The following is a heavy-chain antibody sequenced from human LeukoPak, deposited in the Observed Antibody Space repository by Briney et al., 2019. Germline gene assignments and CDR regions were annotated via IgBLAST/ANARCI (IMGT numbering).Heavy chain of an antibody. CDR2: IIPILGIA. CDR3: AKAPGLAAVFRRFDY. Sequence: SVKVSCKASGGTFSSYAISWVRQAPGQGLEWMGRIIPILGIANYAQKFQGRVTITADKSTSTAYMELSSLRSEDTAVYYCAKAPGLAAVFRRFDYWGQGTLVTVSS. CDR1: GGTFSSYA. D-gene: IGHD6-13*01. V-gene: IGHV1-69*04. J-gene: IGHJ4*02.